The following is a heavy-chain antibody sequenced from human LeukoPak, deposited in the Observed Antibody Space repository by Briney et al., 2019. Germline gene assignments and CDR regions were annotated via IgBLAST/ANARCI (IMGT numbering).Heavy chain of an antibody. D-gene: IGHD6-19*01. CDR2: IYYSGST. J-gene: IGHJ5*02. CDR1: GGSISSGDYY. Sequence: SQTLSLTCTVSGGSISSGDYYWRWIRQPPGKGLEWIGYIYYSGSTYYNPSLKSRVTISVDTSKNQFSLKLSSVTAADTAVYYCARDQGDSSGSGFDPWGQGTLVTVSS. CDR3: ARDQGDSSGSGFDP. V-gene: IGHV4-30-4*08.